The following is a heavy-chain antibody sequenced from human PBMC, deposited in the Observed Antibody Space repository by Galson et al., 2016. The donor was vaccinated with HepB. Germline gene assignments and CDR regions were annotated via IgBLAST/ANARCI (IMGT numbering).Heavy chain of an antibody. CDR1: GFTFSSYA. CDR3: AGAYSNYWPLGY. CDR2: ISYDGSTK. V-gene: IGHV3-30-3*01. Sequence: SLRLSCAASGFTFSSYAMHWVRQAPGKGLEWVAVISYDGSTKYYADSVKGRVTISRDNSKNTLSVQMNSLRAEDTAVYYCAGAYSNYWPLGYWGQGTLVTVSS. J-gene: IGHJ4*02. D-gene: IGHD4-11*01.